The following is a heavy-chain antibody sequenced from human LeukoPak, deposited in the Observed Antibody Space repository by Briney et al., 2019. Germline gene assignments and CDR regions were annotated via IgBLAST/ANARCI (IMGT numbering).Heavy chain of an antibody. D-gene: IGHD3-22*01. CDR3: ARREYDSSGYSAFDI. Sequence: SETLSLTCAVYGGSFSGYYWGWIRQPPGKGLEWIGSIYYSGSTYYNPSLKSRVTISVDTSKNQFSLKLSSVTAADTAVYYCARREYDSSGYSAFDIWGQGTMVTVSS. V-gene: IGHV4-39*01. CDR1: GGSFSGYY. CDR2: IYYSGST. J-gene: IGHJ3*02.